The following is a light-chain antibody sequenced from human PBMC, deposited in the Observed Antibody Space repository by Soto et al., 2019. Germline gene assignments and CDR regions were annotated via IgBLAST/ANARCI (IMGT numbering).Light chain of an antibody. CDR2: DTF. J-gene: IGKJ2*01. Sequence: EIVLTQSPAILSVSPGERATLSCRASQSVTSNLAWYRQRPGQAPRLLIYDTFRRATGVPARFSGSGSGTEFTLTISSLQSEDFAIYYCQQYDIWPPYTFGQGTKVDIK. CDR1: QSVTSN. V-gene: IGKV3-15*01. CDR3: QQYDIWPPYT.